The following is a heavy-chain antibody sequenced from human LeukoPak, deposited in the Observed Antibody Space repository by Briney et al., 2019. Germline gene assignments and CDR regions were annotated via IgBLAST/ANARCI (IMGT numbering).Heavy chain of an antibody. CDR3: ARGGGYSSSPTGDY. CDR1: GFTFTTYG. V-gene: IGHV3-33*01. J-gene: IGHJ4*02. D-gene: IGHD6-6*01. CDR2: IWYDGSNK. Sequence: PGMSLRLSCAASGFTFTTYGMHWVRQAPGKGLEWVAIIWYDGSNKYYADSVKGRFTISRDNAKNSLYLQMNSLRAEDTAVYYCARGGGYSSSPTGDYWGQGTLVTVSS.